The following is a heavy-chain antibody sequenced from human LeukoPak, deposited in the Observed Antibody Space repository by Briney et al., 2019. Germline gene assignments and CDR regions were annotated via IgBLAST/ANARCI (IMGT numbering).Heavy chain of an antibody. CDR3: ARTPIYCSGGSCYLYYFDY. V-gene: IGHV2-70*11. D-gene: IGHD2-15*01. J-gene: IGHJ4*02. Sequence: SGPTLVNPTQTLTLTCTFSGFSLSTSGMCVSWIRQPPGKALEWLARIDWDDDKYYSTSLKTRLTIFKDTSKNQVVLTMTNMDPVDTATYYCARTPIYCSGGSCYLYYFDYWGQGTLVTVSS. CDR2: IDWDDDK. CDR1: GFSLSTSGMC.